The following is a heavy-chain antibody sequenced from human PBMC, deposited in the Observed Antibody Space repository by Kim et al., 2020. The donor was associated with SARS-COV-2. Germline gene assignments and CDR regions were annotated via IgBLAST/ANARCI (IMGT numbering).Heavy chain of an antibody. CDR2: ISAYNGNT. J-gene: IGHJ6*02. CDR1: GYTFTSYG. V-gene: IGHV1-18*01. D-gene: IGHD4-17*01. Sequence: ASVKVSCKASGYTFTSYGISWVRQAPGQGLEWMGWISAYNGNTNYAQKLQGRVTMTTDTSTSTAYMELRSLRSDDTAVYYCARDLRTTVTLNYYYYGMDVWGQGTTVTVSS. CDR3: ARDLRTTVTLNYYYYGMDV.